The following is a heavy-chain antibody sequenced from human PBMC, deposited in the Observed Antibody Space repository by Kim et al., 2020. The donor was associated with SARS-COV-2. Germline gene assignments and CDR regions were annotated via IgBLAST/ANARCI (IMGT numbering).Heavy chain of an antibody. CDR3: ARDRFGELFGSAFDI. J-gene: IGHJ3*02. V-gene: IGHV3-33*05. Sequence: GGSLRLSCAASGFTFSSYGMHWVRQAPGKGLEWVAVISYDGSNKYYADSVKGRFTISRDNSKNTLYLQMNSLRAEDTAVYYCARDRFGELFGSAFDIWG. D-gene: IGHD3-10*01. CDR2: ISYDGSNK. CDR1: GFTFSSYG.